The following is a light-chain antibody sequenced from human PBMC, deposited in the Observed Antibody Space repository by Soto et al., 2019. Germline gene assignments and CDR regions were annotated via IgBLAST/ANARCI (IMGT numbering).Light chain of an antibody. V-gene: IGLV1-40*01. CDR2: GNN. CDR3: QSYDSSLRGV. CDR1: SSNIGAGYG. J-gene: IGLJ3*02. Sequence: QLVLTQPPSVSGAPGQRVTISCTGSSSNIGAGYGVHWYQQLPGTAPKLLIYGNNNRPSGVPDRFSSSKSGTSASLAITGLQAEDEADYYCQSYDSSLRGVFGGGTKVTVL.